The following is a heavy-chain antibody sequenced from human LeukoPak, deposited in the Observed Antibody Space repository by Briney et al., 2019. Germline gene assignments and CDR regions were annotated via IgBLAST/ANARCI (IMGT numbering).Heavy chain of an antibody. V-gene: IGHV3-23*01. J-gene: IGHJ4*02. CDR2: VISSGGRT. Sequence: GGSLRLSCAASGFTFSSYAMRWVRQAPGKGVEWVSGVISSGGRTYYGDSAKGRFIISRDNSKNTLSLQMNSLRAEDTAVYYCAKVSSPTGYCGGGSCAFDYWGQGTLVTVSS. CDR3: AKVSSPTGYCGGGSCAFDY. CDR1: GFTFSSYA. D-gene: IGHD2-15*01.